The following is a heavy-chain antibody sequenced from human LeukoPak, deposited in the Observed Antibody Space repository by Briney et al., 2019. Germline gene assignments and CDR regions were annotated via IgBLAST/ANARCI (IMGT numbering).Heavy chain of an antibody. CDR3: ARRRTLGVSGGCCWFDP. J-gene: IGHJ5*02. D-gene: IGHD3-16*01. Sequence: SETLSLTCGVSGGSFSGYYWSWIRQPPGKGLEWIGYIHTSGSTNYNPSLKSRVTISVDTSKNQFSLKLSSVTAADTAVYYCARRRTLGVSGGCCWFDPWGQGTLVTVSS. V-gene: IGHV4-4*09. CDR2: IHTSGST. CDR1: GGSFSGYY.